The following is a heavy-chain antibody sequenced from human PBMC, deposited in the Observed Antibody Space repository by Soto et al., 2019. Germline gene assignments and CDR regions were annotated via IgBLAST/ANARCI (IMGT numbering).Heavy chain of an antibody. Sequence: EVQLVESGGGLVQPGGSLRLSCAASGFTFSSYAMHWVRQAPGKGLEYVSAITSNGGNTDYASSVKGRFTISRDNSKNTLYLQMGGRRAEDMAGYYGARGIPFGYGMAVWGQGTRSPSP. D-gene: IGHD2-21*01. CDR1: GFTFSSYA. V-gene: IGHV3-64*01. CDR2: ITSNGGNT. CDR3: ARGIPFGYGMAV. J-gene: IGHJ6*02.